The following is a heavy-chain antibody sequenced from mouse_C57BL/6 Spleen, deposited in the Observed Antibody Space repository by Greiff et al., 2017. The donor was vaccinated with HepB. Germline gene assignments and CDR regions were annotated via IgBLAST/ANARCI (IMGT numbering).Heavy chain of an antibody. D-gene: IGHD1-1*01. Sequence: QVHVKQPGAELVRPGSSVKLSCKASGYTFTSYWMHWVKQRPIQGLEWIGNIDPSDSDTHYNQKFKDKATLTVDKSSSTAYMQLSSLTSEDSAVYYCARSDTTVVDYWGQGTTLTVSS. CDR2: IDPSDSDT. CDR1: GYTFTSYW. V-gene: IGHV1-52*01. CDR3: ARSDTTVVDY. J-gene: IGHJ2*01.